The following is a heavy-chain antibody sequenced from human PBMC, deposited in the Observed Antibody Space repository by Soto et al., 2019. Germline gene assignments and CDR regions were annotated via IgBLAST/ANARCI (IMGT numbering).Heavy chain of an antibody. CDR2: ISYDGSNK. J-gene: IGHJ4*02. Sequence: PGGSLRLSCAASGFTFSSYAMHWVRQAPGKGLEWVAVISYDGSNKYYADSVKGRFTISRDISKNPLYLQMNSLRAEYTAVYYCARELGYGGNSDFDYWGQGTLVTVSS. D-gene: IGHD4-17*01. V-gene: IGHV3-30-3*01. CDR1: GFTFSSYA. CDR3: ARELGYGGNSDFDY.